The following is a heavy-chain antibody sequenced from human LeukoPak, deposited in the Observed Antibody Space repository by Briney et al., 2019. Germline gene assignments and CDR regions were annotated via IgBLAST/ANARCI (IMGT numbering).Heavy chain of an antibody. V-gene: IGHV4-38-2*02. CDR1: GYSISSGYY. CDR3: ARGGARYSSSWYFY. Sequence: KASETLSLTCTVSGYSISSGYYWGWIRQPPGKGLEWIGEINHSGSTNYNPSLKSRVTISVDTSKNQFSLKLSSVTAADTAVYYCARGGARYSSSWYFYWGQGTLVTVSS. CDR2: INHSGST. D-gene: IGHD6-13*01. J-gene: IGHJ4*02.